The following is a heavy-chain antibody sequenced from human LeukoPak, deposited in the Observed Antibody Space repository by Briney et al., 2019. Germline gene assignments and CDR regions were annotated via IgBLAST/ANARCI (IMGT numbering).Heavy chain of an antibody. D-gene: IGHD1-26*01. CDR2: IYPGDSDT. Sequence: GESLKISCKGSGYSFASYWIGWVRQMPGKGLEWMGIIYPGDSDTRYSPSFQGQVTISADKSISTAYLQWSSLKASDTAIYYCARLGSGGYYGALNAFDIWGQGTMVTVSS. V-gene: IGHV5-51*01. CDR1: GYSFASYW. J-gene: IGHJ3*02. CDR3: ARLGSGGYYGALNAFDI.